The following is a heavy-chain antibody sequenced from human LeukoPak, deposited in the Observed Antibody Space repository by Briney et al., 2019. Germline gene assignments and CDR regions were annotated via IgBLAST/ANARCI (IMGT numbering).Heavy chain of an antibody. D-gene: IGHD1-26*01. CDR1: GGTFSSYA. Sequence: ASVKVSCKASGGTFSSYAISWVRQAPGQGFEWMGRIIPIFGTANYAQKFQGRVTITTDESTSTAYMELSSLRSEDTAVYYCARVLHSGTIHWGQGTLVTVSS. J-gene: IGHJ4*02. V-gene: IGHV1-69*05. CDR2: IIPIFGTA. CDR3: ARVLHSGTIH.